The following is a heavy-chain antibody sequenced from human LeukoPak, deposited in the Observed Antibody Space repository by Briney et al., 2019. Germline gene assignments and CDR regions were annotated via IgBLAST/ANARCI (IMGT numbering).Heavy chain of an antibody. V-gene: IGHV3-66*01. D-gene: IGHD3-16*01. CDR2: IYSGGST. CDR3: ARVDYNRKVDY. J-gene: IGHJ4*02. Sequence: GGSLRLSCAVSGFTVGNNYMSWVRQAPGKGLEWVSVIYSGGSTYHADSVKGRFTISRDNSKDTLYLQMNSLRAEDTAVYYCARVDYNRKVDYWGQGTLVTVSS. CDR1: GFTVGNNY.